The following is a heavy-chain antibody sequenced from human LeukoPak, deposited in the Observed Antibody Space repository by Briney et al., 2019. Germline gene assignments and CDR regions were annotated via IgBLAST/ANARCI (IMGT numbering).Heavy chain of an antibody. D-gene: IGHD2-2*01. CDR1: GYIFTNYD. CDR3: ARFVRHQLPTTDY. CDR2: MNPENSGT. J-gene: IGHJ4*02. V-gene: IGHV1-8*01. Sequence: ASVKVSCKTSGYIFTNYDIKWVRQVTGHGLEWMGWMNPENSGTQPAQKFQGRLIMTMDASAGTAYMELSSLTSDDTAVYYCARFVRHQLPTTDYWGQGTLVTVSS.